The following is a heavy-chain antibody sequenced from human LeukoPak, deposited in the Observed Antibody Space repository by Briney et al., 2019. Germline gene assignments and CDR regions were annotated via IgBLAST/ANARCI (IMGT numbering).Heavy chain of an antibody. J-gene: IGHJ5*02. Sequence: ASVKVSCKASGYTFTGYHMHWVRQAPGQGLEWMGWINPNSGGTNYAQKFQGRVTMTRDTSISTAYMVLSRLRSDDTAVYYCARDPTGELGNWFDPWGQGTLVTVSS. V-gene: IGHV1-2*02. CDR2: INPNSGGT. CDR1: GYTFTGYH. CDR3: ARDPTGELGNWFDP. D-gene: IGHD3-16*01.